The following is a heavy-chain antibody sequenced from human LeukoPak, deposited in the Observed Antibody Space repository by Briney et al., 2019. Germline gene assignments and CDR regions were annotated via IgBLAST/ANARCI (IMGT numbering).Heavy chain of an antibody. D-gene: IGHD6-13*01. V-gene: IGHV3-23*01. CDR2: ISGSGGST. CDR1: GFTFSSYA. CDR3: AYRKLYSSSWMGAFDI. Sequence: GGSLRLSCAASGFTFSSYAMSWVRQAPGKGLEWVSAISGSGGSTYYADSVKGRFTISRDNSKDTLYLQMNSLRAEDTAVYYCAYRKLYSSSWMGAFDIWGQGTMVTVSS. J-gene: IGHJ3*02.